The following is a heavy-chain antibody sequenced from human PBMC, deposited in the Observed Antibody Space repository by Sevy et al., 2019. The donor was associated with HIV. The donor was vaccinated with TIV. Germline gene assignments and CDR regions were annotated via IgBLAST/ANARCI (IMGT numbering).Heavy chain of an antibody. Sequence: GGSLRLSCAASGFTFDDYAMHWVRQAPGKGLEWVSSISWSSANIGYADSVKGRFSISRDNAKNSLYLQRNSLRTEDTAFYYCVKAPYSTSSPGWFDPWGQGTLVTVSS. CDR3: VKAPYSTSSPGWFDP. V-gene: IGHV3-9*01. D-gene: IGHD6-13*01. J-gene: IGHJ5*02. CDR1: GFTFDDYA. CDR2: ISWSSANI.